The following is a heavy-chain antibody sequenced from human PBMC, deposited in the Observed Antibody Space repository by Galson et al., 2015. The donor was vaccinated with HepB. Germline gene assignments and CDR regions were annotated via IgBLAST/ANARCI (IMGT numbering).Heavy chain of an antibody. CDR3: ATSYFDNSGYWD. D-gene: IGHD3-22*01. CDR1: GFTVSRNY. Sequence: SLRLSCAASGFTVSRNYMSWVRQAPGKGLEWVSVIHNGGSTYYADSVKGRFTISRDNSNNTVFLQMNSVRAEDTAVYYCATSYFDNSGYWDWGQGTLVTVSS. V-gene: IGHV3-53*01. J-gene: IGHJ4*02. CDR2: IHNGGST.